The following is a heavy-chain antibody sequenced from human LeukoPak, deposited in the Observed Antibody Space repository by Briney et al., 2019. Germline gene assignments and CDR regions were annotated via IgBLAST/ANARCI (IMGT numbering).Heavy chain of an antibody. V-gene: IGHV3-21*01. CDR2: ISSSSSYI. D-gene: IGHD3-22*01. CDR3: AKDPDYYDSSGYFSLDY. Sequence: PGGSLRLSCAASGFTFSSYSMNWVRQAPGKGLEWVSSISSSSSYIYYADSVKGRFTISRDNSKNTLYLQMNSLRAEDTAVYYCAKDPDYYDSSGYFSLDYWGQGTLVTVSS. CDR1: GFTFSSYS. J-gene: IGHJ4*02.